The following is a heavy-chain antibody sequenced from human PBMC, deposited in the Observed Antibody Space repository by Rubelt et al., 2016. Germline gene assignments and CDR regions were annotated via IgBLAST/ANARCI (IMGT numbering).Heavy chain of an antibody. Sequence: QVTLKESGPVLVKPTETLTLTCTVSGFSLSNARMGVSWIRQPPGKALEWLAHIYWDDDKRYSSSLKSRLTITKDTSKNQVVLTMTNMDPVDTATYYCALLLYGGNWFDPWGQGTLVTVSS. CDR3: ALLLYGGNWFDP. D-gene: IGHD4-23*01. CDR2: IYWDDDK. CDR1: GFSLSNARMG. J-gene: IGHJ5*02. V-gene: IGHV2-26*01.